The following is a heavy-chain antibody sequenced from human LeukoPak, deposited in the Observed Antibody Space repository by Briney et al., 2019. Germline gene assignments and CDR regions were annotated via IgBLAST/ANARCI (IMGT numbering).Heavy chain of an antibody. V-gene: IGHV1-2*02. CDR3: VRGSIVGRSSPNH. D-gene: IGHD1-26*01. CDR1: GYTFNDYY. Sequence: ASVKVSCKASGYTFNDYYIHWVRQAPGQGLEWMGWINPNSGGTSYAQNFQGRVTMTRDTSITTAYMDLSRLRSEDTVVYYCVRGSIVGRSSPNHWGQGTLVTVSS. CDR2: INPNSGGT. J-gene: IGHJ5*02.